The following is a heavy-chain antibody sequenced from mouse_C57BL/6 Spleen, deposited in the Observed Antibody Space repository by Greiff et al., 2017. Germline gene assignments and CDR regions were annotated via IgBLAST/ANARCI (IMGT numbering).Heavy chain of an antibody. V-gene: IGHV1-72*01. CDR1: GYTFTSYW. D-gene: IGHD1-1*01. CDR3: AREGGDYGTVAWFAY. J-gene: IGHJ3*01. Sequence: VQLQQSGAELVKPGASVKLSCKASGYTFTSYWMHWVKQRPGRGLEWIGRINPNSGGTKYNEKFKSKATLTVDKPSSTAYMQISSLASEDSAVYYCAREGGDYGTVAWFAYWGQGTLVTVSA. CDR2: INPNSGGT.